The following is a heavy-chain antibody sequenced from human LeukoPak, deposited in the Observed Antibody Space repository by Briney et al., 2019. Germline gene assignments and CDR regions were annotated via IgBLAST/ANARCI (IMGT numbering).Heavy chain of an antibody. CDR2: IYTSGST. J-gene: IGHJ5*02. CDR1: GGSISSYY. V-gene: IGHV4-4*07. D-gene: IGHD6-19*01. CDR3: ARSPQWLTNWFDP. Sequence: PSETLSLTCTVSGGSISSYYWSWIRQPAGKGLEWIGRIYTSGSTNYNPSLKSRVTLSVDTSKNHLSLKLTSVTAADTAVYYCARSPQWLTNWFDPWGQGTLVTVSS.